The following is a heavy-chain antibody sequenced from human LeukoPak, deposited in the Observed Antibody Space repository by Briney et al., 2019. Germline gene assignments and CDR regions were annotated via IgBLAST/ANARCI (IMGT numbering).Heavy chain of an antibody. CDR2: IYYSGST. CDR3: ARGGGMGLYGMDV. D-gene: IGHD1-14*01. Sequence: PSETLSLTCTVSGGSISSYYWSWIRQPPGKGLEWIGYIYYSGSTNYNPSLKSRVTISVDTSKNQFSLKLSSVTAADTAVYYCARGGGMGLYGMDVWGQGTTVTVSS. CDR1: GGSISSYY. V-gene: IGHV4-59*01. J-gene: IGHJ6*02.